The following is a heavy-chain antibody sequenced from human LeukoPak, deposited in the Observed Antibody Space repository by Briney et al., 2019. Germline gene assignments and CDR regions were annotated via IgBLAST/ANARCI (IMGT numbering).Heavy chain of an antibody. Sequence: SVKVSCKASGFTFSNSAVQWVRQARGQRLEWIGWIVVGSGNTNYAQKFQEGVTITRDMSTSTAYMELSSLRSEDTAVYYCAVDVIYESDWGQGTLVTVSS. D-gene: IGHD2/OR15-2a*01. CDR3: AVDVIYESD. V-gene: IGHV1-58*01. CDR1: GFTFSNSA. J-gene: IGHJ4*02. CDR2: IVVGSGNT.